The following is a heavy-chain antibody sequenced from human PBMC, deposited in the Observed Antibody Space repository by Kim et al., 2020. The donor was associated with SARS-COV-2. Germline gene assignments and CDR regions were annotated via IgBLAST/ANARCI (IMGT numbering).Heavy chain of an antibody. Sequence: ASVKVSCKASGYTFTGHYMHWVRQAPGQGLEWMGWINPNSGGTNYVQKFQGRVTMTRDTSISTAYMELSSLRSDDTAVYYCARGRSSACHDYWGQGTLVTVSS. CDR1: GYTFTGHY. D-gene: IGHD6-19*01. J-gene: IGHJ4*02. CDR2: INPNSGGT. V-gene: IGHV1-2*02. CDR3: ARGRSSACHDY.